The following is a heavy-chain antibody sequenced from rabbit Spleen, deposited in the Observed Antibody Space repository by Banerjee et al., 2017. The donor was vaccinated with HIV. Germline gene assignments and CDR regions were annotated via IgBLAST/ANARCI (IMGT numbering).Heavy chain of an antibody. Sequence: QSLEESGGGLVQPEGSLTLTCKASGIDFSSYYYMCWVRQAPGTGLEWIGCITTGSSDSAFYASWAKGRFTISKPSSTTVTLQMTSLTAADTATYFCARADYVGYSDAMDLWGPGTLVTVS. CDR2: ITTGSSDSA. V-gene: IGHV1S40*01. CDR3: ARADYVGYSDAMDL. CDR1: GIDFSSYYY. J-gene: IGHJ6*01. D-gene: IGHD6-1*01.